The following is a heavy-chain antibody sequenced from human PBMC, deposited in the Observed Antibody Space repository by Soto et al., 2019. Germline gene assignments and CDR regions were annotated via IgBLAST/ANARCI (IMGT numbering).Heavy chain of an antibody. J-gene: IGHJ5*02. V-gene: IGHV1-69*12. D-gene: IGHD6-13*01. Sequence: QVQLVQSGAEVKKPGSSVKVSCKASGGTFSSYAISWVRQAPGQGLEWMGGIIPIFGTANYAQKFQGRVTIXXEXAXXTADTELRSRRSEDTAVYYCAASSSSLGGRGWFVPWGQGTLVTVSS. CDR1: GGTFSSYA. CDR2: IIPIFGTA. CDR3: AASSSSLGGRGWFVP.